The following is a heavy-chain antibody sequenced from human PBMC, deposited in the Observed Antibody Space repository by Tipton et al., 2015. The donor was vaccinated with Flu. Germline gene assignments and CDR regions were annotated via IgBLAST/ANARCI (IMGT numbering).Heavy chain of an antibody. Sequence: TLSLTCTVSGGSISSYYWSWIRQPAGKGLEWIGRIYTSGSTNYNPPLMSRGTMSVDTSKNQCSLKLSSVTAAGTAVYYCARGKYYYDSSGYSFDYWGQGTLVTVSS. J-gene: IGHJ4*02. CDR3: ARGKYYYDSSGYSFDY. D-gene: IGHD3-22*01. V-gene: IGHV4-4*07. CDR2: IYTSGST. CDR1: GGSISSYY.